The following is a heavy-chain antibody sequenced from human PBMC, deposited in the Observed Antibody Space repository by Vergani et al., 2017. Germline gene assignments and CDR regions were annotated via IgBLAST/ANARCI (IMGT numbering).Heavy chain of an antibody. CDR1: GGTFSSYT. CDR3: ARGLARGYCSGGSCSFDY. V-gene: IGHV1-8*03. Sequence: QVQLVQSGAEVKKPGSSVKVSCKASGGTFSSYTINWVRQATGQGLEWMGWMNPNSGNTGYAQKFQGRVTITRNTSISTAYMELSSLRSEDTAVYYCARGLARGYCSGGSCSFDYWGQGTLVTVSS. J-gene: IGHJ4*02. D-gene: IGHD2-15*01. CDR2: MNPNSGNT.